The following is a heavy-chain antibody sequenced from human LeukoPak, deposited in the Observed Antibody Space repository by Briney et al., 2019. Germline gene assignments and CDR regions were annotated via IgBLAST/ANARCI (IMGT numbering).Heavy chain of an antibody. Sequence: SETLSLTCTVSGGSFSSSDHYWGWIRRPPGKGLEWFGSIYYTGSTYYSPSLRSRVTISVDTSKNQFSLRLTYVTAADTAVYYCARQTIAVAGSGPGPFDSWGQGTVVTVSS. V-gene: IGHV4-39*01. CDR2: IYYTGST. D-gene: IGHD6-19*01. CDR1: GGSFSSSDHY. CDR3: ARQTIAVAGSGPGPFDS. J-gene: IGHJ4*02.